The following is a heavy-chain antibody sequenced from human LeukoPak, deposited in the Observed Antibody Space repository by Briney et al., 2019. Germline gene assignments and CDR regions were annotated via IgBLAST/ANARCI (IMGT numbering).Heavy chain of an antibody. CDR3: ARGAPYYYDSSGYLFDY. CDR1: GGSINSYY. V-gene: IGHV4-59*01. CDR2: IYYSGST. J-gene: IGHJ4*02. Sequence: PSETLCLTCTVSGGSINSYYWSWIRQPPGKGLEWIGYIYYSGSTNYNPSLKSRVTISVDTSKNQFSLKLSSVTAADTAVYYCARGAPYYYDSSGYLFDYWGQGTLVTVSS. D-gene: IGHD3-22*01.